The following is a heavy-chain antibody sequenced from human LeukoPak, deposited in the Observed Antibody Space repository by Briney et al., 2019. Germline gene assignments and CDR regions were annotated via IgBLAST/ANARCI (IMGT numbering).Heavy chain of an antibody. CDR2: TQYSVST. Sequence: SQTLSLTCTVSGGSISSYYWSWIRQTPGKGLEWIGHTQYSVSTGYNPSLRSRVTVTLDTSKNQFSLKLSSVTAADTAVYYCAKEGRFSGWFDSWGQGILVTVSS. CDR1: GGSISSYY. V-gene: IGHV4-59*01. J-gene: IGHJ5*01. D-gene: IGHD3-10*01. CDR3: AKEGRFSGWFDS.